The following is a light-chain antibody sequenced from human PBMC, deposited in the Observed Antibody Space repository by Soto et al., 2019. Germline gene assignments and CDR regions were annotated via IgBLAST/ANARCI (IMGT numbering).Light chain of an antibody. CDR1: SGHSSNT. CDR2: LNSDGSH. Sequence: QLVLTQSPSASASLGASVKLTCTLSSGHSSNTIAWHQQQPEKGPRYLITLNSDGSHSKGDGIPDRFSGSSSGAERYLSISSLQSEDEADYYCQTWGTGIEVFGGGTKLPVL. V-gene: IGLV4-69*01. CDR3: QTWGTGIEV. J-gene: IGLJ3*02.